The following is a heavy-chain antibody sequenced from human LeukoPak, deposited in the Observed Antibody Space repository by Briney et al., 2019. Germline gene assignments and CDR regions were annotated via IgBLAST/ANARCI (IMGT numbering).Heavy chain of an antibody. D-gene: IGHD5-24*01. CDR3: ARAVPTIHHMDV. V-gene: IGHV3-30*14. CDR2: ISYHGVDK. CDR1: EFTFSGYA. J-gene: IGHJ6*03. Sequence: HSGRSLRLSCAASEFTFSGYAMHWVRQAPGKGLEWLGVISYHGVDKFYRASVRGRFTISRDNVENTLFLQLDNLSSEDSGVYFCARAVPTIHHMDVWGKGTTVTVSS.